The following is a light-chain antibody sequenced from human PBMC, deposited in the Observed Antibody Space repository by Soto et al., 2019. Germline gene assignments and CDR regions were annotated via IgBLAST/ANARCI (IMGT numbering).Light chain of an antibody. V-gene: IGLV2-8*01. CDR3: TSYGGSNNYVL. CDR1: SSDIGAYNY. CDR2: EVN. J-gene: IGLJ2*01. Sequence: QSALTQPPSASGSPGQSVTISCTGTSSDIGAYNYVSWYQQHPGKAPQLILYEVNKRPSGVPDRFSGSKSGNTASLTVSGLQADDEADYYCTSYGGSNNYVLLGGGTKLTVL.